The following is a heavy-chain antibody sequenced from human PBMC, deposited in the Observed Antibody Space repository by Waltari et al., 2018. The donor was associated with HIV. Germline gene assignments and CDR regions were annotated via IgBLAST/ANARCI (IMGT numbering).Heavy chain of an antibody. V-gene: IGHV1-3*01. J-gene: IGHJ5*02. Sequence: QVQLVQSGAEVKKPGASVKVSCKASGYTFTSYAMHWVRQAPGQRLEWMGWINAGNGNTKYSQKFQGRVTITRDTSASTAYMELSSLRSEDTAVYYCARERRPNYYGSGRFDPWGQGTLVTVSS. D-gene: IGHD3-10*01. CDR2: INAGNGNT. CDR1: GYTFTSYA. CDR3: ARERRPNYYGSGRFDP.